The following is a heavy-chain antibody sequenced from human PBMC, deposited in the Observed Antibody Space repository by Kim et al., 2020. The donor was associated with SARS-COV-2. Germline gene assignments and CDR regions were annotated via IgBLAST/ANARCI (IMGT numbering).Heavy chain of an antibody. J-gene: IGHJ6*02. CDR3: ARDLSGYYYYGMDV. V-gene: IGHV1-46*01. Sequence: YAQNFQGGVTMTRDTSTSTVYMELSSLRSEDTAVYYCARDLSGYYYYGMDVWGQGTTVTVSS. D-gene: IGHD1-26*01.